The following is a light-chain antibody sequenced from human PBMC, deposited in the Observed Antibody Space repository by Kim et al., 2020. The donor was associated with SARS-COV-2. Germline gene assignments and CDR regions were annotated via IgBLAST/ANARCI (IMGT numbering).Light chain of an antibody. J-gene: IGKJ4*01. V-gene: IGKV1-33*01. CDR1: QDISNY. CDR2: DAS. CDR3: QQYDNPLT. Sequence: SASVGSRVTITCQASQDISNYLNWYQQKPGKAPKLLIYDASNLETGVPSRFSGSGSGTDFTFTISSLQPEDIATYYCQQYDNPLTFGGGTKVDIK.